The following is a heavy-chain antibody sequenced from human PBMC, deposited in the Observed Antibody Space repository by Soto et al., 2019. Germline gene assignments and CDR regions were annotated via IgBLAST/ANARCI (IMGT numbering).Heavy chain of an antibody. D-gene: IGHD3-16*01. V-gene: IGHV3-48*02. Sequence: EVQLVESGGGLVQPGGSLRLSCAASGFTISGNAMNWVRQAPGRGLEWVSYISSSSTNIHYADSVRGRFTISRDNAKNSLYLQMNSLRDEDTAVCRWWRDLSWGSKWYYYMDVWGKGTTVTVSS. CDR1: GFTISGNA. J-gene: IGHJ6*03. CDR3: WRDLSWGSKWYYYMDV. CDR2: ISSSSTNI.